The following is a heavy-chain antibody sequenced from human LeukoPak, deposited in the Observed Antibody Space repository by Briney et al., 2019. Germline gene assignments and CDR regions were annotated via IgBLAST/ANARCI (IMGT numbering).Heavy chain of an antibody. CDR3: AKDVGVAAAEDYYYGMDV. J-gene: IGHJ6*02. CDR2: ISGSGGST. Sequence: GGSLRLSCAASGFTFSSYAMSWVRQAPGKGLEWVSAISGSGGSTYYADSVKGRFTISRDNSKNTLYLQMNSLRAEDTAVYYCAKDVGVAAAEDYYYGMDVWGQGTTATVSS. CDR1: GFTFSSYA. V-gene: IGHV3-23*01. D-gene: IGHD6-13*01.